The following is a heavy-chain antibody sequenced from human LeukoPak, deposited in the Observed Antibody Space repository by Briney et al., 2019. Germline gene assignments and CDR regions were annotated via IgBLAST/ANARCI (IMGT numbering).Heavy chain of an antibody. CDR2: IYYSGST. CDR1: GGSISSGDYY. V-gene: IGHV4-30-4*08. CDR3: ARSIVVVPAAIFGLYYMDV. D-gene: IGHD2-2*01. Sequence: PSETLSLTCTVSGGSISSGDYYWSWIRQPPGKGLEWIGYIYYSGSTYYNPSLKSRVTISVDTSKNQFSLKLSSVTAADTAVYYCARSIVVVPAAIFGLYYMDVWGKGTTVTVSS. J-gene: IGHJ6*03.